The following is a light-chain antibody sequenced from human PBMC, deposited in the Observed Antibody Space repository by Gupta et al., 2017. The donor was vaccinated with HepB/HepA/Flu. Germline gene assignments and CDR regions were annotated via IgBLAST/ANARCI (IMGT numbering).Light chain of an antibody. CDR2: GAS. V-gene: IGKV3-15*01. Sequence: EIVMTQSPATLSVSPGERATLSCRARQSLSSNLTWYQQKPGQAPRLLIYGASTRATGIPARFSGSGSGTEFTLTLSSRQSQDFAVYYCQQYNNWPPARTFGQGTKLEIK. J-gene: IGKJ1*01. CDR1: QSLSSN. CDR3: QQYNNWPPART.